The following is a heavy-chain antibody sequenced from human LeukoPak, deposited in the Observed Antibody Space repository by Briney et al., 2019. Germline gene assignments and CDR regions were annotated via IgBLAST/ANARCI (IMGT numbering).Heavy chain of an antibody. CDR3: ARRSGTYDPPDY. CDR1: GSTFTPYW. J-gene: IGHJ4*02. V-gene: IGHV5-51*01. D-gene: IGHD3-3*01. CDR2: IYPSDSDT. Sequence: GESLQISCQASGSTFTPYWIGWARPMPGKGLEWVGIIYPSDSDTRYSPSFEGQVTISADESISTAYLPWSSLKAADTAMYYCARRSGTYDPPDYWGQGTLVTVSS.